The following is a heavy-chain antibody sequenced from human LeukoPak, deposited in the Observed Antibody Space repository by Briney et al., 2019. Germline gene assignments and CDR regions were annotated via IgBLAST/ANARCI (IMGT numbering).Heavy chain of an antibody. V-gene: IGHV4-39*07. D-gene: IGHD3-10*01. CDR3: ARPMVRGVIGY. Sequence: SETLSLTCTVSGGSISSSSYYWGWIRQPPGKGLEWIGSIYYSGSTYYNPSLKSRVTISVDTSKNQFSLKLSSVTAADTAVCYCARPMVRGVIGYWGQGTLVTVSS. J-gene: IGHJ4*02. CDR1: GGSISSSSYY. CDR2: IYYSGST.